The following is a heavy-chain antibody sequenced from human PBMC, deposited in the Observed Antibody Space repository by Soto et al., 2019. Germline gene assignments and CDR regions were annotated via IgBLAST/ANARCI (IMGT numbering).Heavy chain of an antibody. V-gene: IGHV3-33*01. Sequence: GGSLRLSCAASGFTFSSYGMHWVRQAPGKGLEWVAVIWYDGSNKYYADSVKGRFTISRDNSKNTLYLQMNSLRAEDTAVYYCXRDLKGQYIDYYYGMDVWGQGTTVTVSS. CDR3: XRDLKGQYIDYYYGMDV. CDR1: GFTFSSYG. D-gene: IGHD5-18*01. J-gene: IGHJ6*02. CDR2: IWYDGSNK.